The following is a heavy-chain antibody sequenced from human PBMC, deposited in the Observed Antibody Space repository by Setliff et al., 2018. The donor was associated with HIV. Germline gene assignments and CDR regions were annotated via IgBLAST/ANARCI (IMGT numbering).Heavy chain of an antibody. Sequence: ASVKVSCTPSGYRFIGHYLHGVRQAPGQGPEWMGWISAYKGNTNYSQKLQGRVTVTTDTSTSTAYMELGSLRSDAKAVYYCARDRGDYCISSSCYSPVYAFDIWGQGTMVTVSS. D-gene: IGHD2-2*01. CDR3: ARDRGDYCISSSCYSPVYAFDI. V-gene: IGHV1-18*04. CDR2: ISAYKGNT. J-gene: IGHJ3*02. CDR1: GYRFIGHY.